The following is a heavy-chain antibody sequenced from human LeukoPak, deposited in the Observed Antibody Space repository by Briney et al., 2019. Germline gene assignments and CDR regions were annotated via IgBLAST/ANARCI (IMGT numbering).Heavy chain of an antibody. V-gene: IGHV3-30-3*01. D-gene: IGHD4/OR15-4a*01. J-gene: IGHJ4*02. CDR3: AKGQTSVADYGGGDY. CDR1: GFTFSSYA. CDR2: ISYDGSNK. Sequence: GGSLRLSCAASGFTFSSYAMHWVRQAPGKGLEWVAVISYDGSNKYYADSVKGRFTISRDNSKNTLYLQMNSLRAEDTAVYYCAKGQTSVADYGGGDYWGQGTLVTVSS.